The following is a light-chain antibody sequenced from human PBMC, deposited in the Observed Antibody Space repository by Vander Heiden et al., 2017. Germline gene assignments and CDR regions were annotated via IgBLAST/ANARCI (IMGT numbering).Light chain of an antibody. CDR2: DAS. V-gene: IGKV1-5*01. J-gene: IGKJ4*01. CDR1: QSMSSW. CDR3: QQYNSFSPT. Sequence: DSQMTQWASRLSASVGDRVIITCRASQSMSSWLAWYQQKPGKAPKLLIYDASSLESEVPSRFSGSGSGTEFTLTISSLQPDDFATYYCQQYNSFSPTFGGGTRVELK.